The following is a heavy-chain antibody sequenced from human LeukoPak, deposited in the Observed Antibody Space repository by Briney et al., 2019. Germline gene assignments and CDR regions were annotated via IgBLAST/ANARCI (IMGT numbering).Heavy chain of an antibody. V-gene: IGHV5-51*01. CDR1: GYSFTSYW. CDR2: IYPGVSDT. CDR3: ARQRGYSSDY. D-gene: IGHD6-13*01. J-gene: IGHJ4*02. Sequence: GESLNISCMGSGYSFTSYWIGWVRQMTGKGLEWMGIIYPGVSDTRYSPSFQGQDTISADKSISTAYLQWSSPKASDTAMYYCARQRGYSSDYWGQGTLVTVSS.